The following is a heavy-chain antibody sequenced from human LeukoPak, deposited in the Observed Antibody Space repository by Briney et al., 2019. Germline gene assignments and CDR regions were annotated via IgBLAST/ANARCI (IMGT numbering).Heavy chain of an antibody. CDR2: INHSGST. CDR3: ARVGYGGNYYAFGI. D-gene: IGHD4-23*01. V-gene: IGHV4-34*01. CDR1: GGSFSGYY. J-gene: IGHJ3*02. Sequence: KTSETLSLTCVVYGGSFSGYYWSWIRQPPGKGLEWIGEINHSGSTNYNPSLKSRVTISVDTSKNQFSLKLSSVTAADTAVYYCARVGYGGNYYAFGIWGQGTMVTVSS.